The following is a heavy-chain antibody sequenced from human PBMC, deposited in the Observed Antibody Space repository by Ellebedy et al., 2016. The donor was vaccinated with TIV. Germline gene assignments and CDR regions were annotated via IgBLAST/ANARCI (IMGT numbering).Heavy chain of an antibody. Sequence: SETLSLTCTVSGDSVSNGGFFWNWIRQPPGKGLEWIGYIYHSGTTNYNPSLKSRVTMSLDTSKNKFSLHLSSVTAADTAVDYCAREGYDVLTGHAGGMDVWGQGTTVTVSS. CDR1: GDSVSNGGFF. J-gene: IGHJ6*02. V-gene: IGHV4-61*08. CDR2: IYHSGTT. CDR3: AREGYDVLTGHAGGMDV. D-gene: IGHD3-9*01.